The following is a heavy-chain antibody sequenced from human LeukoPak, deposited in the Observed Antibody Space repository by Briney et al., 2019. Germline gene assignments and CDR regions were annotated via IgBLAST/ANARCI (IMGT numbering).Heavy chain of an antibody. CDR1: AYTFTDYH. CDR3: AREASIAVAGKAGY. Sequence: ASVKVSCKASAYTFTDYHIHWVRQAPGQRLEWMGWINTNTGNPTYAQGFTGRFVFSLDTSVSTAYLQISSLKAEDTAVYYCAREASIAVAGKAGYWGQGTLVTVSS. D-gene: IGHD6-19*01. J-gene: IGHJ4*02. V-gene: IGHV7-4-1*02. CDR2: INTNTGNP.